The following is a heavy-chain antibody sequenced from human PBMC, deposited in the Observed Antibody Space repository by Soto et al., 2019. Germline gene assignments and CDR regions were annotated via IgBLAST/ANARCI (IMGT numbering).Heavy chain of an antibody. CDR2: INPGDGTT. D-gene: IGHD6-6*01. CDR3: ARVSQFVTRPDY. V-gene: IGHV1-46*04. Sequence: QVQLVQSGADVKQPGASVKVSCKASGYTFTTYYMHWVRQAPGQGLEWVGIINPGDGTTFYPQKLKGRVSVMRDTSTSAVDMALSSVRSEETGVDCCARVSQFVTRPDYWGQGTLVTVSS. J-gene: IGHJ4*02. CDR1: GYTFTTYY.